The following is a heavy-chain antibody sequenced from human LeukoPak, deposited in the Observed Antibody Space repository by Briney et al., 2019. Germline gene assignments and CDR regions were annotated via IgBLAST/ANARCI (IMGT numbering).Heavy chain of an antibody. CDR1: GFTLSSYA. CDR3: AKLRDSIQLWLGDYNY. CDR2: ISGSGGST. D-gene: IGHD5-18*01. J-gene: IGHJ4*02. V-gene: IGHV3-23*01. Sequence: QTGGSLRLSCAASGFTLSSYAMSWVRQAPGKGLEWVSAISGSGGSTYYADSVKGRFTISRDNSKNTLYLQMNSLRAEDTAVYYCAKLRDSIQLWLGDYNYWGQGTLVTVSS.